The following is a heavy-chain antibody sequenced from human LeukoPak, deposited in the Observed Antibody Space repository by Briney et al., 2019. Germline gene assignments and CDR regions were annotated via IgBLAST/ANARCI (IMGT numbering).Heavy chain of an antibody. CDR1: GFTFSSYG. D-gene: IGHD6-19*01. CDR3: AKEGESSGWYDYYYYMDV. J-gene: IGHJ6*03. V-gene: IGHV3-30*02. Sequence: PGGSLRLSCAASGFTFSSYGMHWVRQAPGKGLEWVAFIRYDGSNKYYADSVKGRFTISRDNSKNTLYLQMNSLRAEDTAVYYCAKEGESSGWYDYYYYMDVWGKGTTVTVSS. CDR2: IRYDGSNK.